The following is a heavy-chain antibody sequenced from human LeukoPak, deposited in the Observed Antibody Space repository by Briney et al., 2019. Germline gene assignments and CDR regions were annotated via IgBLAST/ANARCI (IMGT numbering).Heavy chain of an antibody. Sequence: GGPLRLSCAASGFTVSSNFMSWVRQAPGKGLEWVSVINSGGTTYYADSVKGRFTISRDNSKNTLYLQMDSLRAEDTAVYYCARYAGSDWGQGTLVTVSS. CDR2: INSGGTT. CDR1: GFTVSSNF. J-gene: IGHJ4*02. V-gene: IGHV3-66*01. D-gene: IGHD1-14*01. CDR3: ARYAGSD.